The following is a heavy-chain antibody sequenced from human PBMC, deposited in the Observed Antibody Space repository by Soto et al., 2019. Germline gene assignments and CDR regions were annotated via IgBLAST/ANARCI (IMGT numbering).Heavy chain of an antibody. CDR2: FYYSGST. CDR3: ARSVFP. V-gene: IGHV4-31*03. CDR1: SDSIADGGHY. Sequence: SETLSLTCTVSSDSIADGGHYWSWIRQHPGKGLEWIGYFYYSGSTYYNPSLKSRVTISVNTSKNQFSLKLSSVTAADTAVYYCARSVFPWGQGTLVTVSS. J-gene: IGHJ5*02.